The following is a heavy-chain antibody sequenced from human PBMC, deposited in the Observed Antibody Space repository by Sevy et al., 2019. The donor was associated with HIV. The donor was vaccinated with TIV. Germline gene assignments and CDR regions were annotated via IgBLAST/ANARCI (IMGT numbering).Heavy chain of an antibody. CDR3: ARDFGPGYSSGWYFSFDI. CDR2: IYYSGST. V-gene: IGHV4-31*03. CDR1: GGSISSGGYY. D-gene: IGHD6-19*01. Sequence: SETLSLTCTVSGGSISSGGYYWSWIRQHPGKCLEWIGYIYYSGSTYYNPSLKSRVTISVDTSKNQFSLKLSSVTAADTAVYYCARDFGPGYSSGWYFSFDIWGQWTMVTVS. J-gene: IGHJ3*02.